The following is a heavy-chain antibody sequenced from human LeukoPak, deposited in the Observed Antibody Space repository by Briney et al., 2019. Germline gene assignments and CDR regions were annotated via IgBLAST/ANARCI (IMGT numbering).Heavy chain of an antibody. CDR1: GGSISSYY. D-gene: IGHD2-21*02. V-gene: IGHV4-59*01. CDR2: IYYSGST. CDR3: ARDRAYCGGDCCSRAYYYGMDV. J-gene: IGHJ6*02. Sequence: SETLSLTCTVSGGSISSYYWSWIRQPPGKGLEWIGYIYYSGSTNYNPSLKSRVTISVDTSKNQFSLKLSSVTAADTAVYYCARDRAYCGGDCCSRAYYYGMDVWGQGTTVTVSS.